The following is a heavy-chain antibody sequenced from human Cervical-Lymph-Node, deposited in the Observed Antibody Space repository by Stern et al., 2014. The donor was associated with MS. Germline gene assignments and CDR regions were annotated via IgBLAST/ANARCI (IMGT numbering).Heavy chain of an antibody. J-gene: IGHJ4*02. V-gene: IGHV4-39*02. CDR2: VYYTGSP. CDR3: ARREYGNIWYGGSSFDS. CDR1: GDSVSSSSYY. Sequence: QVQLQESGPGLVKPSESLSLTCTVSGDSVSSSSYYWAWIRQPPGKGLEWLGSVYYTGSPSYNAPLKSRVTISVDTSKNHFSLKVTSVTAADTAMYYCARREYGNIWYGGSSFDSWGQGTRVTVSS. D-gene: IGHD6-13*01.